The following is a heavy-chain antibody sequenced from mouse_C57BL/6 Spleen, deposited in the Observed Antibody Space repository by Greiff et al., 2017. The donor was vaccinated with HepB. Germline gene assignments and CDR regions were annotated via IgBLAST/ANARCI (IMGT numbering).Heavy chain of an antibody. CDR3: ASEVTTVVY. CDR1: GYTFTSYW. D-gene: IGHD1-1*01. Sequence: QVQLQQPGAELVKPGASVKLSCKASGYTFTSYWMHWVKQRPGQGLEWIGMIHPNRGSTNYNEKFKSKATLTVDKSSSTAYMQLSSLTSDDSAVYYCASEVTTVVYWGQGTTLTVSS. V-gene: IGHV1-64*01. CDR2: IHPNRGST. J-gene: IGHJ2*01.